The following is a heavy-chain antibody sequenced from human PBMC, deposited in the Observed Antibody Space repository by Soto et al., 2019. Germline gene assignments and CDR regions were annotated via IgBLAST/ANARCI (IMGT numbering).Heavy chain of an antibody. V-gene: IGHV3-9*01. Sequence: PGGPLRHPCGASGVTFEDYARRRILQAPGKGLEWVSGISWNSVSMDYADSVKDRFSTSRDNAENSLYLQMNILRSEDTVLYYCARGLRIVDRPLGYWGQGTLVTVSS. CDR2: ISWNSVSM. D-gene: IGHD1-26*01. CDR1: GVTFEDYA. J-gene: IGHJ4*02. CDR3: ARGLRIVDRPLGY.